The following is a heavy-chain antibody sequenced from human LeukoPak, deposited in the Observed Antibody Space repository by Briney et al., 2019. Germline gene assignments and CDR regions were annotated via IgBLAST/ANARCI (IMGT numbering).Heavy chain of an antibody. CDR1: GFTFSSYG. J-gene: IGHJ4*02. Sequence: QTGGSLRLSCAASGFTFSSYGMHWVRQAPGKGLEWVAVIWYDGSKKYYADSVKGRFTISRDNAKNTVYLQMNSLRAEDTAVYYCARRYSSGWPFGNWGQGTLVTVSS. V-gene: IGHV3-33*01. D-gene: IGHD6-19*01. CDR2: IWYDGSKK. CDR3: ARRYSSGWPFGN.